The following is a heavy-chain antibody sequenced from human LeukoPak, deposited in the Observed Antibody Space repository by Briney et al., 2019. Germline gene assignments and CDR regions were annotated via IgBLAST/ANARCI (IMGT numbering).Heavy chain of an antibody. CDR3: ARADCTSASCYARRDAFHI. D-gene: IGHD2-2*01. J-gene: IGHJ3*02. CDR2: ISSSGST. Sequence: SETLSLTCTVSSGSISGYYWSWIRQPPGRGLEWIGYISSSGSTNYTPSLNSRVTISVDTSKNQFSLKLSSVTAADTAVYYCARADCTSASCYARRDAFHIWGQGTVVNVSS. CDR1: SGSISGYY. V-gene: IGHV4-59*01.